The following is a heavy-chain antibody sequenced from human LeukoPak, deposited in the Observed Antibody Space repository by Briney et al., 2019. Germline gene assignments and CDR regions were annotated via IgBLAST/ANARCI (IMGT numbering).Heavy chain of an antibody. J-gene: IGHJ3*02. CDR3: AGINGIAAAPSAFDI. Sequence: PGGSLRLSCAASGFTFDEYGMSWVRHARGKGLEWVSGLNWNGGSTVYADSVKGRFNISRDNAKNSLHLQMNSLRAEDTALYYCAGINGIAAAPSAFDIWGQGTMVSVS. CDR2: LNWNGGST. D-gene: IGHD2-2*01. V-gene: IGHV3-20*04. CDR1: GFTFDEYG.